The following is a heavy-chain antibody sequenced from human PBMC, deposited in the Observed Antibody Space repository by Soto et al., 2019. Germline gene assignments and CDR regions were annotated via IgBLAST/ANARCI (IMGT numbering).Heavy chain of an antibody. CDR3: AREREYDYVWGSYRSNTRDAFDI. CDR1: GDSISSYY. J-gene: IGHJ3*02. V-gene: IGHV4-59*01. Sequence: SETLSLTCAVSGDSISSYYWSWIRQPPGKGLEWIGYIYYSGSTNYNPSLKSRVTISVDTSKNQFSLKLSSVTAADTAVYYCAREREYDYVWGSYRSNTRDAFDIWGQGTMVTVSS. CDR2: IYYSGST. D-gene: IGHD3-16*02.